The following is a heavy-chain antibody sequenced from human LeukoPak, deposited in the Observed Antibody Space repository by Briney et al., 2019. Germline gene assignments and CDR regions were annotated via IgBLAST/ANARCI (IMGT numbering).Heavy chain of an antibody. CDR1: GFTVSSNY. J-gene: IGHJ3*02. CDR3: ARDRPKGYYDFWIGAFDI. Sequence: GGSLRLSCAASGFTVSSNYMSWVRQAPGKGLEWVSVIYSGGSTYYADSVKGRFTISRDNSKNTLYLQMNSLRAEDTAVYYCARDRPKGYYDFWIGAFDIWGQGTMVTVSS. CDR2: IYSGGST. V-gene: IGHV3-53*01. D-gene: IGHD3-3*01.